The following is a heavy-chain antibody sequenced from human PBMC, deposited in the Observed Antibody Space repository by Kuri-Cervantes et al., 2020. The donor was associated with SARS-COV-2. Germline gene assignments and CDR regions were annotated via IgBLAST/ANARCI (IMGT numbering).Heavy chain of an antibody. CDR3: ARYFGVITVDY. V-gene: IGHV3-48*03. CDR1: GFTFSSYE. CDR2: ISSSGSTI. D-gene: IGHD3-3*01. Sequence: GESLKISCAASGFTFSSYEMNWVRQAPGKGLEWVSYISSSGSTIYYADSVKGRFTISRDNAKSSLYLQMNSLRVEDTAVYYCARYFGVITVDYWGRGTLVTVSS. J-gene: IGHJ4*02.